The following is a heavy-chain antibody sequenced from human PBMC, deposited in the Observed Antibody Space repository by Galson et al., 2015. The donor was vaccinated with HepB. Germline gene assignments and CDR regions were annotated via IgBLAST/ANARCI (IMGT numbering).Heavy chain of an antibody. J-gene: IGHJ3*02. V-gene: IGHV3-30*18. CDR2: ISYDGSNK. Sequence: SLRLSCAASGFTFSSYGIHWVRQAPGKGLEWVAVISYDGSNKYYADSVKGRFTISRDNSKNTLYLQMNSLRAEDTAVYYCAKDRRHIATIVVLGGDHDAFDIWGQGTTVTVSS. CDR1: GFTFSSYG. CDR3: AKDRRHIATIVVLGGDHDAFDI. D-gene: IGHD3-22*01.